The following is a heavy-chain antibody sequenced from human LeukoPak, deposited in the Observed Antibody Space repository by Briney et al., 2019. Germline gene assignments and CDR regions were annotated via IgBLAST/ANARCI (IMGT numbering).Heavy chain of an antibody. Sequence: ASVKVSCKVSGYTFTSYGISWVRQAPGQGLEWMGWINAYNGNTNYAQRLQGRVTMTTDTSTNTAYMELRSLRSDDTAVYYCARLGIAVAGGYWYFDLWGRGTLVTVSS. D-gene: IGHD6-19*01. J-gene: IGHJ2*01. CDR3: ARLGIAVAGGYWYFDL. CDR1: GYTFTSYG. V-gene: IGHV1-18*01. CDR2: INAYNGNT.